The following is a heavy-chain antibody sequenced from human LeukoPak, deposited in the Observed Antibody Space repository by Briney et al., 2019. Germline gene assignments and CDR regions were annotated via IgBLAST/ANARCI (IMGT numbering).Heavy chain of an antibody. J-gene: IGHJ4*02. CDR2: IYYSGST. D-gene: IGHD3-22*01. CDR1: GGSISSYY. V-gene: IGHV4-59*08. CDR3: ARQWGGYDSSGYYYFDY. Sequence: SETLSLTCTVSGGSISSYYWSWIRQPPGKGLEWIGYIYYSGSTNYNPSLKSRVTISVDTSKNQFSLKLSSVTAADTAAYYCARQWGGYDSSGYYYFDYWGQGTLVTVSS.